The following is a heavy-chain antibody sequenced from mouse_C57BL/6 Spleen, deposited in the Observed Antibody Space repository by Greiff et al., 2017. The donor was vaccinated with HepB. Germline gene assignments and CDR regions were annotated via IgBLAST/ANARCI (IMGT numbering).Heavy chain of an antibody. CDR2: IEPNSGGT. D-gene: IGHD2-3*01. Sequence: QVQLQQPGAELVKPGASVKLSCKASGYTFTSYWMHWVKQRPGRGLEWIGRIEPNSGGTKYNEKFKSKATLTVDKPSSTAYMQLSSLTSEDSAVYYCARDGWPSFAYWGQGTLVTVSA. CDR3: ARDGWPSFAY. J-gene: IGHJ3*01. V-gene: IGHV1-72*01. CDR1: GYTFTSYW.